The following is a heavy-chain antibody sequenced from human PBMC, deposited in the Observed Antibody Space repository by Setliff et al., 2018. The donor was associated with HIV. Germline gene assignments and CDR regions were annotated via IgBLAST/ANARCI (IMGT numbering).Heavy chain of an antibody. J-gene: IGHJ4*02. D-gene: IGHD2-2*01. CDR1: GYTFINYD. CDR2: MNPDSGNT. V-gene: IGHV1-8*02. Sequence: ASVKVSCKASGYTFINYDIYWVRQTTGQGLEWMGWMNPDSGNTGYAQKFQGRVTMTRNTSISTAYMELSSLRSEDTAVYYCARTHRYCSGNSCSKVSFDSWGQGALVTVSS. CDR3: ARTHRYCSGNSCSKVSFDS.